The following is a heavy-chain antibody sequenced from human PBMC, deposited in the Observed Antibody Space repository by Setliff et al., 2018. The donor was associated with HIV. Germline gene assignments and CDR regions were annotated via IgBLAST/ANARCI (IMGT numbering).Heavy chain of an antibody. CDR2: MSYDGNNK. Sequence: PGESLKISCAASGFIFSSYAMHWVRQAPGKGLEWVAVMSYDGNNKYYADSVKGRFTISRDNSKNTLFLQMNSLRAEDTALYYCAGGASFDKSGYYNAPLSFDYWGQGTLVTVSS. CDR1: GFIFSSYA. D-gene: IGHD3-22*01. V-gene: IGHV3-30*01. CDR3: AGGASFDKSGYYNAPLSFDY. J-gene: IGHJ4*02.